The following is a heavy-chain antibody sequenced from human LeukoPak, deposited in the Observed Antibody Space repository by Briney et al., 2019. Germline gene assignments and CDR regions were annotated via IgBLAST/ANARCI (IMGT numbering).Heavy chain of an antibody. CDR1: GFTFDDYA. D-gene: IGHD6-6*01. CDR2: ISWNSGSI. CDR3: ASIGEKGRLGY. J-gene: IGHJ4*02. V-gene: IGHV3-9*01. Sequence: GGSLRLSCAASGFTFDDYAMHWVRQAPGKGLEWVSGISWNSGSIGYADSVKGRFTISRDNAKNSLYLQMNSLRAEDTALYHCASIGEKGRLGYWGQGTLVTVSS.